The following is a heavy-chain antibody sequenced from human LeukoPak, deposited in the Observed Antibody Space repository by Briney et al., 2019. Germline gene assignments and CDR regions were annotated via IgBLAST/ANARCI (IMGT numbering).Heavy chain of an antibody. CDR1: GFTFSSYA. Sequence: GGSLRLSCAASGFTFSSYAMSWVRQAPGKGLEWVSAISGSGGSTYYADSVKGRFTISRDNSKNTLYLQMNSLRAEDTAVYYCAKGGPILLWFGELSLDYWGQGTLVTVSS. D-gene: IGHD3-10*01. V-gene: IGHV3-23*01. CDR3: AKGGPILLWFGELSLDY. J-gene: IGHJ4*02. CDR2: ISGSGGST.